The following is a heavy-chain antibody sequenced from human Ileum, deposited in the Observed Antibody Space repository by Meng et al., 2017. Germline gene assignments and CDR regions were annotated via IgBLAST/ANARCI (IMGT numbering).Heavy chain of an antibody. V-gene: IGHV4-34*01. CDR2: INHSGST. Sequence: QVQLQQGGAGLLKPSATLSRTCAFYGGSFSGYYWSWIRQPPGKGLEWIGEINHSGSTNYNPSLKSRVTISVDTSKNQFSLKLSSVTAADTAVYYCARSGVLLWFGEDYWGQGTLVTVSS. CDR1: GGSFSGYY. J-gene: IGHJ4*02. CDR3: ARSGVLLWFGEDY. D-gene: IGHD3-10*01.